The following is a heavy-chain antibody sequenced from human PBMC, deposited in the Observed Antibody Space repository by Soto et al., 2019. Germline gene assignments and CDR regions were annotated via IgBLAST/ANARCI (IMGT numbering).Heavy chain of an antibody. CDR2: IYHTGST. V-gene: IGHV4-4*02. J-gene: IGHJ3*01. D-gene: IGHD4-17*01. Sequence: LQESGPRLVEPSGTLSLTCAVSGVSITRSYWWTWVRQPPGKGLEWIGEIYHTGSTNYNPSLKSRVSISVDDSKNSFSLNLASVTAADTAVYFCARGDVVTTGGRGNGFDVWGQGTTVSVSS. CDR3: ARGDVVTTGGRGNGFDV. CDR1: GVSITRSYW.